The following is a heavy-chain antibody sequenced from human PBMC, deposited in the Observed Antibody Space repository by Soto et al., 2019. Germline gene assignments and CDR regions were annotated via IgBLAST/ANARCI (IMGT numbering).Heavy chain of an antibody. CDR3: AKALYSSSWYSYDVGMDV. V-gene: IGHV3-30*18. D-gene: IGHD6-13*01. CDR1: GFTFSSYG. Sequence: QVQLVESGGGVVQPGRSLRLSCAASGFTFSSYGMHWVRQAPGKGLEWVAVISYDGSNKYYADSVKGRFTISRDNSKNTLYLQMNSLRAEATAVYYCAKALYSSSWYSYDVGMDVWGQGTTVTVSS. J-gene: IGHJ6*02. CDR2: ISYDGSNK.